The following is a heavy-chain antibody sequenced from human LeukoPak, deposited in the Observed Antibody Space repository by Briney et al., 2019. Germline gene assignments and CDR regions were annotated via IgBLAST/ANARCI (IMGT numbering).Heavy chain of an antibody. CDR1: GDSIDPYK. CDR2: ITYSGYT. D-gene: IGHD3-10*01. Sequence: PSETLSLTCTGSGDSIDPYKWSWIRQPPGKGLEWIGLITYSGYTDYHPSLKSRVTISVDASKNQFSLKLGSVTAADTAVYYCAREWSGFDIWGQGTRVTVSS. CDR3: AREWSGFDI. V-gene: IGHV4-59*12. J-gene: IGHJ3*02.